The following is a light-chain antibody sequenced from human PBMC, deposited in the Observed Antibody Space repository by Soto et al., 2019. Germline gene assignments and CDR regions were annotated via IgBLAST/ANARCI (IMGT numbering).Light chain of an antibody. Sequence: DIQMTQSPSSLSASVGDRVTITCRAGQDINIYLAWYQQKPGKVPKLLISAATTLQSGVPSRFSGSGSGTDFTLTISSLQPEDVANYYCQYYGGAPVTFGGGTKVEIK. CDR1: QDINIY. V-gene: IGKV1-27*01. J-gene: IGKJ4*01. CDR2: AAT. CDR3: QYYGGAPVT.